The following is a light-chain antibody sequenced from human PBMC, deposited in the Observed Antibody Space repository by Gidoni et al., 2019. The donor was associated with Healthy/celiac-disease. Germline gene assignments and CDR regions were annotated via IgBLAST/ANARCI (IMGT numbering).Light chain of an antibody. J-gene: IGLJ2*01. CDR1: SSDVGGYNY. CDR3: SSYTSSNVV. Sequence: QSALTPPASVSGSPGQSITISFTGTSSDVGGYNYVSWYQQHPGKAPKLMIYDVSNRPSGVSNRFSGSKSGNTASLTISGLQAEDEADYYCSSYTSSNVVFGGGTKLTVL. CDR2: DVS. V-gene: IGLV2-14*03.